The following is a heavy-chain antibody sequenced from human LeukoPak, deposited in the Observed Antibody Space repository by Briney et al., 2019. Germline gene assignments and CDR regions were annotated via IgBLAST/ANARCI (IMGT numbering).Heavy chain of an antibody. Sequence: GGSLRLSCAASGFTFSNYDMHWVRQATGKGLEWVSSIDTAGDTYYPGSVKGRFTTSGENAKKSFYLQMNSLRAGDTAVYYCARGSCSSSSCYERLNGLDVWGQGTTVTVSS. D-gene: IGHD2-2*01. CDR3: ARGSCSSSSCYERLNGLDV. CDR2: IDTAGDT. CDR1: GFTFSNYD. V-gene: IGHV3-13*01. J-gene: IGHJ6*02.